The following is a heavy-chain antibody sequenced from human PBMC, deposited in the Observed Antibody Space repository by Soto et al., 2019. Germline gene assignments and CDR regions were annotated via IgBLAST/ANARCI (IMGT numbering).Heavy chain of an antibody. CDR3: ARVRDEGTADAGFAS. J-gene: IGHJ4*02. V-gene: IGHV3-33*01. D-gene: IGHD2-21*02. CDR2: IWHDGSKE. Sequence: QVQLMESGGGVVQPGRSLRLSCVASGFTFSSYGMHWVRQAPGKGLEWVAVIWHDGSKEYYADSVKGRFTTSRENSRKTLYMEITTLRAEDTAVNYGARVRDEGTADAGFASWGQGTLVTVSS. CDR1: GFTFSSYG.